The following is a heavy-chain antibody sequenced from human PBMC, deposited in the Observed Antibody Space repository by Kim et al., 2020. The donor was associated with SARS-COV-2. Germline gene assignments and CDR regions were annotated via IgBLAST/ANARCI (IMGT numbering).Heavy chain of an antibody. CDR3: AKDLGPVIWSGYPPPAFDYYYGMDV. J-gene: IGHJ6*02. V-gene: IGHV3-9*01. Sequence: GGSLRLSCAASGFTFDDYAMHWVRQAPGKGLEWVSGISWNSGSIGYADSVKGRFTISRDNAKNSLYLQMNSLRAEDTALYYCAKDLGPVIWSGYPPPAFDYYYGMDVWGQGTTVTVSS. CDR1: GFTFDDYA. CDR2: ISWNSGSI. D-gene: IGHD3-3*01.